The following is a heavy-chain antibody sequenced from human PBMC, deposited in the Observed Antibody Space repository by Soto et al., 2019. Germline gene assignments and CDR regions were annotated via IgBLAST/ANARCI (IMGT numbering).Heavy chain of an antibody. D-gene: IGHD6-13*01. CDR2: IKQDGSEK. Sequence: GGSLRLSCAASGFTFSSYWMSWVRQAPGKGLEWVANIKQDGSEKYYVDSVKGRFTISRDNAKNSLYLQMNSLRAEDTAVYYCARARGVYSSPGDPYYFDYWGQGTLVTVSS. CDR3: ARARGVYSSPGDPYYFDY. J-gene: IGHJ4*02. CDR1: GFTFSSYW. V-gene: IGHV3-7*01.